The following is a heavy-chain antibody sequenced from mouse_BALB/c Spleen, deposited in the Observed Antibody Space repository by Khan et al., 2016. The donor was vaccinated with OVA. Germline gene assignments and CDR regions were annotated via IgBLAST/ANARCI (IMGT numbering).Heavy chain of an antibody. V-gene: IGHV1-20*01. CDR3: ARTYGSDFGN. J-gene: IGHJ2*01. D-gene: IGHD1-1*01. CDR1: GYSFTGYF. CDR2: INPHIGET. Sequence: EVQLQESGPELVKPGASVKISCKASGYSFTGYFMNWVMQSHGKSLEWIGRINPHIGETFYNQKFKGKATLTVDESSSTAHMELRSLTSEDAAVYYCARTYGSDFGNWGQGTTLTVSS.